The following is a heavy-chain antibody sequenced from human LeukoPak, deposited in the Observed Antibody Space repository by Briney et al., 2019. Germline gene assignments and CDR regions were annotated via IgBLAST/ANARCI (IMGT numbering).Heavy chain of an antibody. Sequence: GGSLRLSCAASGFTFSSNWMHWVRQAPGKGLVWVSRIDSDVSTTNLADSGKGRFTISRDNSKNTLYLKMNSLRGEDTAVYHCVAIVSARPRWGQGTLVTVSS. V-gene: IGHV3-74*01. CDR1: GFTFSSNW. CDR2: IDSDVSTT. J-gene: IGHJ4*02. D-gene: IGHD6-6*01. CDR3: VAIVSARPR.